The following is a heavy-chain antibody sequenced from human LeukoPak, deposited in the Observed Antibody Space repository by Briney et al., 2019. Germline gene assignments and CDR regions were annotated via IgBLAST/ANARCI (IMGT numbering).Heavy chain of an antibody. J-gene: IGHJ4*02. CDR1: GFTFSSYA. Sequence: GGSLRLSCAASGFTFSSYAMHWVRQAPGKGLEWVAVISYDGSNKYYADSVKGRFTISRDNSKNTLYLQMNSLRAEDTAVYYCARDPTYYYDSSGYFGCDYWGQGTLVTVSS. CDR3: ARDPTYYYDSSGYFGCDY. V-gene: IGHV3-30-3*01. D-gene: IGHD3-22*01. CDR2: ISYDGSNK.